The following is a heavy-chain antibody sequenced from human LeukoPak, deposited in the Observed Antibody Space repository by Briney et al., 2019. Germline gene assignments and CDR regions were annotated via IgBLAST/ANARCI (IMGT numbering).Heavy chain of an antibody. CDR2: IYSGGAT. Sequence: PGGSLRLSCAASGFTVSSNYMSWVRQAPGKGLEWVSVIYSGGATNYADSVKGRFTISRDNSKNTLYLQMNSLRAEDTALYYCARWGDRRGGAFDIWGQGTMVTVSS. CDR1: GFTVSSNY. J-gene: IGHJ3*02. CDR3: ARWGDRRGGAFDI. D-gene: IGHD3-16*01. V-gene: IGHV3-53*01.